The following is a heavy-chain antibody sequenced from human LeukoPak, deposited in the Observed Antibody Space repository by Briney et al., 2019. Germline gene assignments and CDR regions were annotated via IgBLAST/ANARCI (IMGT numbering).Heavy chain of an antibody. CDR3: ARVYYDFWSGYYGRGEKVDFDY. V-gene: IGHV1-18*01. D-gene: IGHD3-3*01. J-gene: IGHJ4*02. CDR1: GYTFTSYG. CDR2: ISAYNGNT. Sequence: ASVKVSCKASGYTFTSYGISWVRQAPGQGLEWMGWISAYNGNTNYAQKLQGRVTMTTDTSTSTAYMELGSLRSDDTAVYYCARVYYDFWSGYYGRGEKVDFDYWGQGTLVTVSS.